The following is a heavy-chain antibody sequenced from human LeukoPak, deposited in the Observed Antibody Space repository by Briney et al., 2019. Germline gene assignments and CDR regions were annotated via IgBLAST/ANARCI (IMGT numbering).Heavy chain of an antibody. J-gene: IGHJ1*01. V-gene: IGHV3-9*01. CDR3: ARTAPATQYFQH. CDR1: GFTFDDYA. CDR2: ISWNSGSI. Sequence: GRSLRLSCAASGFTFDDYAMHWVRQAPGKGLEWVSGISWNSGSIGYADSVKGRFTISRDNAKNSLYLQMNSLRAEDTAVYYCARTAPATQYFQHWGQGTLVTVSS. D-gene: IGHD5-18*01.